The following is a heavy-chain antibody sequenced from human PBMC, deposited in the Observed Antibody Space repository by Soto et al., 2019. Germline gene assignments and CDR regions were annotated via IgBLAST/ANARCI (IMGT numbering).Heavy chain of an antibody. J-gene: IGHJ6*02. CDR2: INPNSGGT. D-gene: IGHD3-10*01. V-gene: IGHV1-2*02. CDR3: ARDPHGSGSYSTTPYYYYGMDV. Sequence: ASVKVSCKASGYTFTGYYMHWVRQAPGQGLEWMGWINPNSGGTNYAQKFQGRVTMTRDTSISTAYMELSRLRSDDTAVYYCARDPHGSGSYSTTPYYYYGMDVWGQGTTVTVSS. CDR1: GYTFTGYY.